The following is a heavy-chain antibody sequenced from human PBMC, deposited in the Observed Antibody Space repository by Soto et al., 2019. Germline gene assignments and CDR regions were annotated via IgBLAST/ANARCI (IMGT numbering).Heavy chain of an antibody. J-gene: IGHJ4*02. V-gene: IGHV3-33*01. CDR1: GFTFSSYG. Sequence: GGSLRLSCAAYGFTFSSYGMHWVRQAPGKGLEWVAVIWYDGSNKYYADSVKGRFTISRDNSKNTLYLQMNSLRAEDTAVYYCARPYYYDSSGLMRGYYFDYWGQGTLVTVSS. CDR3: ARPYYYDSSGLMRGYYFDY. CDR2: IWYDGSNK. D-gene: IGHD3-22*01.